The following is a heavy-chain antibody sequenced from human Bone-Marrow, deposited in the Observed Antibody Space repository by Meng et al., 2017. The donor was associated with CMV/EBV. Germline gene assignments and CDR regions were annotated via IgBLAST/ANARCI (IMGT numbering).Heavy chain of an antibody. CDR2: INPISGGT. CDR3: ARDAVVPAATKTNWFDP. V-gene: IGHV1-2*02. CDR1: GYTFTGYY. J-gene: IGHJ5*02. Sequence: ASVKVSCKASGYTFTGYYMHWVRQAPGQGLEWMGWINPISGGTNYAQKFQGRVTMTRDTSISTAYMELSRLRSDDTAVYYCARDAVVPAATKTNWFDPWGQGTLVTVSS. D-gene: IGHD2-2*01.